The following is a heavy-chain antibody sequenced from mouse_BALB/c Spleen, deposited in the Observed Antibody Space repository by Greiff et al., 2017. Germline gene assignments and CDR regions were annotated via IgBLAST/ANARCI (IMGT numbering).Heavy chain of an antibody. CDR3: ARRGSRGLDY. CDR2: ISSGGSYT. CDR1: GFTFSSYA. Sequence: EVMLVESGGGLVKPGGSLKLSCAASGFTFSSYAMSWVRQTPEKRLEWVATISSGGSYTYYPDSVKGRFTISRDNAKNTLYLQMSSLRSEDTAMYYCARRGSRGLDYWGQGTTLTVSS. J-gene: IGHJ2*01. D-gene: IGHD1-1*01. V-gene: IGHV5-9-1*01.